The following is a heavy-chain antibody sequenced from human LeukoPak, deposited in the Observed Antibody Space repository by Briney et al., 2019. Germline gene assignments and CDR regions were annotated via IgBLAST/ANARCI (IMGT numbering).Heavy chain of an antibody. CDR2: ISSSSNYI. CDR1: GFTFSIYT. CDR3: ARDYDGSGYFGY. V-gene: IGHV3-21*01. J-gene: IGHJ4*02. Sequence: PGGSLRLSCAASGFTFSIYTMNWVRQAPGKGLEWVSSISSSSNYIYYADSVKGRFTISRDNAKNSLYPQMNSLRAEDTAVYYCARDYDGSGYFGYWGQGTLVTVSS. D-gene: IGHD3-22*01.